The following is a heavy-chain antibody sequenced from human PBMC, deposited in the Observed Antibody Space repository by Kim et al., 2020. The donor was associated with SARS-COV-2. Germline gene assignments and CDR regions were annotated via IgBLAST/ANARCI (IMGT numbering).Heavy chain of an antibody. CDR3: ARDLYDYYDSSGYYDEYFQH. Sequence: GGSLRLSCAASGFTFSSYSMNWVRQAPGKGLEWVSSISSSSSYIYYADSVKGRFTISRDNAKNSLYLQMNSLRAEDTAVYYCARDLYDYYDSSGYYDEYFQHWGQGTLVTVSP. CDR1: GFTFSSYS. V-gene: IGHV3-21*01. CDR2: ISSSSSYI. J-gene: IGHJ1*01. D-gene: IGHD3-22*01.